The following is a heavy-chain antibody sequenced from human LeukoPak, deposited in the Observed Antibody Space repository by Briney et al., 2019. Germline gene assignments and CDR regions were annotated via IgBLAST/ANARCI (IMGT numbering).Heavy chain of an antibody. CDR2: INHSGST. D-gene: IGHD3-10*01. J-gene: IGHJ4*02. CDR1: GGSFSGYY. V-gene: IGHV4-34*01. Sequence: SETLSLTCAVYGGSFSGYYWSWIRQPPGKGLEWIGEINHSGSTNYNPSLKSRVTISVDTSKKQFSLKLSSVTAADTAVYYCARGLWFGELLFDYWGQGTLVTVSS. CDR3: ARGLWFGELLFDY.